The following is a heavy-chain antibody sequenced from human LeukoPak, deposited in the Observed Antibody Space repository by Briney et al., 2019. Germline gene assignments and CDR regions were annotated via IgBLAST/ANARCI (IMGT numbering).Heavy chain of an antibody. V-gene: IGHV3-21*01. D-gene: IGHD3-22*01. CDR3: AREGSSGYYEKFDY. CDR2: ISSGGTYI. Sequence: PGGSLRLSSAASGFTLTSHGMDWVRQAPGKGLEWVSSISSGGTYIYYSDSLKGRFSISRGTAKNSVYLQMNSLRVEDTGVYYCAREGSSGYYEKFDYWGQGTLVIVSS. CDR1: GFTLTSHG. J-gene: IGHJ4*02.